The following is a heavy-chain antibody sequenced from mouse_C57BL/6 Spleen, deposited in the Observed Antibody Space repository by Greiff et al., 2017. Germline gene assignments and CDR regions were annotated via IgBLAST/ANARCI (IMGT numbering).Heavy chain of an antibody. V-gene: IGHV1-42*01. Sequence: EVQVVESGPELVKPGASVKISCKASGYSFTGYYMNWVKQSPEKSLEWIGEINPSTGGTTYNQKFKAKATLTVDKSSSTAYMQLKGLTSEDSAVYYWARGMDYDFDDWGQGTTLTGSS. J-gene: IGHJ2*01. CDR1: GYSFTGYY. D-gene: IGHD2-4*01. CDR3: ARGMDYDFDD. CDR2: INPSTGGT.